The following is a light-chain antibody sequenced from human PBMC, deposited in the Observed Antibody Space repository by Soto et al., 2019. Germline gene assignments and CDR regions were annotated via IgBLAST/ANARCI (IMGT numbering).Light chain of an antibody. CDR1: QSVSSSS. V-gene: IGKV3-20*01. J-gene: IGKJ1*01. CDR2: DAS. CDR3: QQYCGSART. Sequence: EIVLTQSPGTLSLSPGERATLSCRASQSVSSSSLAWYQQRRGQAPRLLIHDASSRATGIPDRFSGSGSGTDFTLTISRLEPEDFTVYYCQQYCGSARTFGQGTKVDMK.